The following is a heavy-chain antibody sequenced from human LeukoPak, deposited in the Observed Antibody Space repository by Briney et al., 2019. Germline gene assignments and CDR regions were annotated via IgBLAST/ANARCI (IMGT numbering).Heavy chain of an antibody. Sequence: PSETLSLTCTVSGGSISSSSYYWGWIRQPPGKGLEWIGTIYYSGSTYYNPSLKSRVTISVDTSKNQFSLKLSSVTAADTAVYYCARHGYSSSWYQLGYWGQGTLVTVSS. CDR2: IYYSGST. V-gene: IGHV4-39*01. D-gene: IGHD6-13*01. CDR3: ARHGYSSSWYQLGY. CDR1: GGSISSSSYY. J-gene: IGHJ4*02.